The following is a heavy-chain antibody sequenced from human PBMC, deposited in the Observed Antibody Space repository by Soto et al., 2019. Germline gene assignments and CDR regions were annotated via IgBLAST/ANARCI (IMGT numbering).Heavy chain of an antibody. CDR3: AGYRHCSGDSCNYYYIMDV. Sequence: GASVKVSCKASGYTFTSYDINWVRQATGQGLEWMGWMNPNSGNTGYAQKFQGRVTMTRNTSISTAYMELSSLRSDDTAVYFCAGYRHCSGDSCNYYYIMDVWGQGTTVTVSS. J-gene: IGHJ6*02. CDR2: MNPNSGNT. V-gene: IGHV1-8*01. CDR1: GYTFTSYD. D-gene: IGHD2-15*01.